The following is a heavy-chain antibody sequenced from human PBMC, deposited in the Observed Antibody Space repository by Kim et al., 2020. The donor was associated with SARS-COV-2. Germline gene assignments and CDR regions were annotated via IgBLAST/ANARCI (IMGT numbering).Heavy chain of an antibody. V-gene: IGHV1-3*01. D-gene: IGHD2-2*01. CDR3: ARTTPVKVVPAVTDAFDI. CDR2: INAGNGNT. Sequence: ASVKVSCKASGYTFTSYAMHWVRQAPGQRLEWMGWINAGNGNTKYSQKFQGRVTITRDTSASTAYMELSSLRSEDTAVYYCARTTPVKVVPAVTDAFDIWGQGTMVTVSS. CDR1: GYTFTSYA. J-gene: IGHJ3*02.